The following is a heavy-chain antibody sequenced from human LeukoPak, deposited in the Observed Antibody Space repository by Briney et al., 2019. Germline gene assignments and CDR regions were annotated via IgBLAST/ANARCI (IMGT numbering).Heavy chain of an antibody. J-gene: IGHJ4*02. D-gene: IGHD5-24*01. CDR1: GGAISNFY. V-gene: IGHV4-59*13. Sequence: SSETLSLTCTVSGGAISNFYWIWIRQPPGKGLEWIGCIQSSGSTEYNPSLESRVTISVDTSRNQFSLKLTSVTAADTAVYYCARGYGCNSEYWGQGTLVTVSP. CDR2: IQSSGST. CDR3: ARGYGCNSEY.